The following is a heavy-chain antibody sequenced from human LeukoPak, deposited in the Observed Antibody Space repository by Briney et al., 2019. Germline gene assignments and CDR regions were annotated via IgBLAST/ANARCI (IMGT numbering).Heavy chain of an antibody. CDR3: ARGLPGLGFLEWLTIDY. CDR2: INPSGGST. J-gene: IGHJ4*02. D-gene: IGHD3-3*01. CDR1: GYTFTSYY. Sequence: ASVKVSCKASGYTFTSYYMHWVRQAPRQGLEWMGIINPSGGSTSYAQKFQGRVTMTRDTSTSTVYMELSSLRSEYTAVYYCARGLPGLGFLEWLTIDYWGQGALVTVSS. V-gene: IGHV1-46*01.